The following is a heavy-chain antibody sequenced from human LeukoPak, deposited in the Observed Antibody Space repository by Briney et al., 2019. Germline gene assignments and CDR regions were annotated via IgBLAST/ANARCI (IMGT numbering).Heavy chain of an antibody. D-gene: IGHD6-13*01. Sequence: PGGSLRLSCAASGFTFSSYLMHWVRQAPGKGLVWVSRINSDGSSTNYADSVKGRFTISRDNAKNTLYLQMDGLRAEDTAVYYCARVHYSSIWYIDYWGQGTLVTVSP. J-gene: IGHJ4*02. CDR3: ARVHYSSIWYIDY. V-gene: IGHV3-74*01. CDR2: INSDGSST. CDR1: GFTFSSYL.